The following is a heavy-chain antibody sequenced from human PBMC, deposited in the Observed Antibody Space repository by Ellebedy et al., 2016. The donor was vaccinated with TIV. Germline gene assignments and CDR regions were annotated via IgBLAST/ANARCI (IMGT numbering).Heavy chain of an antibody. CDR2: IYHTGSA. CDR3: ASLPDYRVGFVDAPMVWGR. CDR1: DDYISRSHW. Sequence: SETLSLTCAVSDDYISRSHWWSWVRPPPGKGLEWIGEIYHTGSANYNPSLKSRVTISVDNSKNQFSLILTSVTAADTAIYYCASLPDYRVGFVDAPMVWGRWGQGTLVTVSS. J-gene: IGHJ4*02. D-gene: IGHD3-10*01. V-gene: IGHV4-4*02.